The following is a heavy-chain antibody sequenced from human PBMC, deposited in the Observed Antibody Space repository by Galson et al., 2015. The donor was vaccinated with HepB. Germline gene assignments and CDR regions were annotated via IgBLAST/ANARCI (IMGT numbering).Heavy chain of an antibody. CDR3: ARYCSTVSCYFAFDI. CDR1: GYTFTSYD. V-gene: IGHV1-18*01. D-gene: IGHD2-2*01. J-gene: IGHJ3*02. Sequence: SVKVSCKASGYTFTSYDITWVRQAAGQGLEWMAWISGYNGNTKYAQQLQGRVTVTTDTSTSTAYMELRSLRSDDTAVYYCARYCSTVSCYFAFDIWGQGTMVTDSS. CDR2: ISGYNGNT.